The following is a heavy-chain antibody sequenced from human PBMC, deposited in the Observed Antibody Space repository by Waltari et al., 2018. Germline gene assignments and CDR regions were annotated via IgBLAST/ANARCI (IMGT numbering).Heavy chain of an antibody. CDR2: INHSGST. J-gene: IGHJ6*03. CDR1: GGSFSGYY. V-gene: IGHV4-34*01. CDR3: ARVRYCSSTSCYRGYYYYMDV. Sequence: QVQLQQWGAGLLKPSETLSLTCAAYGGSFSGYYWSWIRQPPGRGLEGLGEINHSGSTNYNPSLKSRVTISVDTSKNQFSLKLSSVTAADTAVYYCARVRYCSSTSCYRGYYYYMDVWGKGTTVTVSS. D-gene: IGHD2-2*01.